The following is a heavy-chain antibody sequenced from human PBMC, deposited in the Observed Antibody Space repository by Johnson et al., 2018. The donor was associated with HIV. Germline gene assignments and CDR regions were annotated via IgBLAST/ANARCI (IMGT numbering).Heavy chain of an antibody. J-gene: IGHJ3*02. V-gene: IGHV3-23*04. D-gene: IGHD3-10*01. CDR3: AKALRITMVQVYHRGGDAFDI. CDR2: ISGSGGST. CDR1: RITVGSNY. Sequence: VQLVESGGGLVQSGGSLRLSCEASRITVGSNYMSWVRRAPGKGLEWVSVISGSGGSTYYADSVKGRFTISRDNSKNTLYLQMNSLRAEDTAVYYCAKALRITMVQVYHRGGDAFDIWGQGTMVTVSS.